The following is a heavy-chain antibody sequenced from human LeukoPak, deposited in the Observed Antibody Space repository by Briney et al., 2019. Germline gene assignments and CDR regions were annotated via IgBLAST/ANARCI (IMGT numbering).Heavy chain of an antibody. Sequence: SETLSLTCAVYGGSFSGYYWSWLRQPPGKGLEWIGEINHSGSTNYNPSLKSRVTISVDTSKNQFSLKLSSVTAADTAVHYCARGLYCSSTSCYTGNWFDPWGQGTLVTVSS. CDR1: GGSFSGYY. CDR2: INHSGST. CDR3: ARGLYCSSTSCYTGNWFDP. J-gene: IGHJ5*02. D-gene: IGHD2-2*02. V-gene: IGHV4-34*01.